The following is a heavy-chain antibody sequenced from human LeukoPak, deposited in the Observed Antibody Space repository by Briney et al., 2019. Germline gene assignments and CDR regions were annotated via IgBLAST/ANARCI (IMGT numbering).Heavy chain of an antibody. CDR1: GYTFTGYY. V-gene: IGHV1-2*02. J-gene: IGHJ6*02. D-gene: IGHD6-6*01. Sequence: RASVKVSCKASGYTFTGYYMHWVRQAPGQGLEWMGCINPNSGGTNYAQKFQGRVTMTRDTSISTAYMELSRLRSDDTAVYYCARVAAARPRYYYYYYGMDVWGQGTTVTVSS. CDR2: INPNSGGT. CDR3: ARVAAARPRYYYYYYGMDV.